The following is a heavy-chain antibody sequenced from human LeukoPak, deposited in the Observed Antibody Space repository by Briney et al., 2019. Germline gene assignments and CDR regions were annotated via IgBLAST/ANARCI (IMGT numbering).Heavy chain of an antibody. D-gene: IGHD1-26*01. CDR1: GFTVNSHD. Sequence: PGGSLRLSCAAAGFTVNSHDMSWVRQAPGKGLEWVSIIYDGGTTSYEDSVKGRFTISRDNSNNILYLQMSSLRAEDTAVHYCATVAGGTYHFDLWGQGALVTVSS. CDR2: IYDGGTT. V-gene: IGHV3-53*01. J-gene: IGHJ4*02. CDR3: ATVAGGTYHFDL.